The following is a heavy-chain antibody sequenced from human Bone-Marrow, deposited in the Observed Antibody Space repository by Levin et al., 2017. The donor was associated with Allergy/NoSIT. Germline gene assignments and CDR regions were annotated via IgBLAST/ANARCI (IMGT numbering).Heavy chain of an antibody. J-gene: IGHJ6*03. CDR1: GFIFADYA. Sequence: GGSLRLSCTISGFIFADYAMNWVRQAPGRGLEWVSSLDGSSGKTHYADFVKGRFTISREYSKNTLFLQINSLIVEDTARYYYAKAGTTVMLDYSYLDVWGEGTAVTVSS. CDR3: AKAGTTVMLDYSYLDV. D-gene: IGHD4-17*01. CDR2: LDGSSGKT. V-gene: IGHV3-23*01.